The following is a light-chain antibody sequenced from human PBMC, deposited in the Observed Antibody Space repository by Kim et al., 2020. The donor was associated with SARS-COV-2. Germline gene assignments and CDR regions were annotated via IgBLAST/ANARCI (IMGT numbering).Light chain of an antibody. V-gene: IGLV2-14*03. CDR1: SSDVGGSNY. Sequence: QSITISCTGTSSDVGGSNYVSWYQQHPGKAPKLMIYDVSNRPSGVSNRFSGSKSGNTASLTISGLQAEDEADYYCSSYTSSSTLGVFGTGTKVTVL. CDR3: SSYTSSSTLGV. J-gene: IGLJ1*01. CDR2: DVS.